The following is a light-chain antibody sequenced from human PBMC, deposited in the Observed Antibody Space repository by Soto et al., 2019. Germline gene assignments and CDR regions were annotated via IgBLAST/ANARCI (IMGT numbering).Light chain of an antibody. CDR3: AAWDDSLNGVV. V-gene: IGLV1-44*01. Sequence: QSVLTQPPSASGTPGQRGTISCSGSSSNIGSKTVNWYQQLPGTAPKLLIYSNNHRPSGVPDRFSGSKSGTSASLAISGLQSEDEADYYCAAWDDSLNGVVFGGGTKLTVL. J-gene: IGLJ2*01. CDR2: SNN. CDR1: SSNIGSKT.